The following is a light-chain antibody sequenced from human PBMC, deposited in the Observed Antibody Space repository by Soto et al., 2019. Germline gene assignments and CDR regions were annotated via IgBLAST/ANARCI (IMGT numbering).Light chain of an antibody. CDR2: RAS. CDR3: QQYNKWPYT. V-gene: IGKV3-15*01. J-gene: IGKJ2*01. Sequence: EIVMTQSPATLSVSPGGSATLSCRASQHVSSNLAWYRQKPGQAPTLLIYRASTRATGIPATFSGSGSGTEFTLTISSLQSEDFAVYYCQQYNKWPYTFGQGNKLEI. CDR1: QHVSSN.